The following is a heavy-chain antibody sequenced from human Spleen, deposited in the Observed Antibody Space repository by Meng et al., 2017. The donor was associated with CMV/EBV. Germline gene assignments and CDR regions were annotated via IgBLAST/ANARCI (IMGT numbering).Heavy chain of an antibody. CDR1: GFSFRSYA. Sequence: GESLKISCVASGFSFRSYAMHWDRHSPGKGLEWLALITYDGSTKYYAGSVRGRFTISRDNSNNTLSLQMNSLRAEDTAVYYCARDLTLRFLDNYFSFYGIDVWGRGTTVTVSS. CDR2: ITYDGSTK. CDR3: ARDLTLRFLDNYFSFYGIDV. V-gene: IGHV3-30-3*01. D-gene: IGHD3-3*01. J-gene: IGHJ6*02.